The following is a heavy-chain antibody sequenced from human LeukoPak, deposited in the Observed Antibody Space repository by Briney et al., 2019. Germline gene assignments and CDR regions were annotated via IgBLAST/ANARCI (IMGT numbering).Heavy chain of an antibody. CDR1: GFTFSSYG. CDR2: ISYDGSNK. J-gene: IGHJ4*02. CDR3: AKDFEVGEAVTLDY. V-gene: IGHV3-30*18. Sequence: GGSLRLSCAASGFTFSSYGRHWVGQAPGKGLEGGAVISYDGSNKYYADSVKGRFTISRDNSKNTLYLQMNSLRAEDTAVYYCAKDFEVGEAVTLDYWGQGTLVTVSS. D-gene: IGHD4-17*01.